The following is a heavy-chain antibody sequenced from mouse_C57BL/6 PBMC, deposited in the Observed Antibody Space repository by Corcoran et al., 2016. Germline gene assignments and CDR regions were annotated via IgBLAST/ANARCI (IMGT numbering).Heavy chain of an antibody. CDR2: INPYNGGT. D-gene: IGHD1-1*01. Sequence: EVQLQQSGPVLMKPGASVKMSCKASGYTFTDYYMNWVKQSHGKSLEWIGVINPYNGGTSYNQKFKGKATLTVDKSSSTAYMELNSLTSEDSAVYYCARVVAESHWYFDVWGTGTTVTVSS. V-gene: IGHV1-19*01. J-gene: IGHJ1*03. CDR3: ARVVAESHWYFDV. CDR1: GYTFTDYY.